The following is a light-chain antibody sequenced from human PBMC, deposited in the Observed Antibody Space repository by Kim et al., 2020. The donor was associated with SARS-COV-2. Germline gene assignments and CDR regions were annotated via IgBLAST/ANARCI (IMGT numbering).Light chain of an antibody. J-gene: IGLJ2*01. CDR3: QACNRSTVD. CDR2: QDN. Sequence: SSELTQPPSVSVSPVQTASISCSGAKLGHKFTFWYKPTPGHSPVLVIYQDNKRPSGFPKRISGSNYGTTATLTIRGTPAMDVASYYCQACNRSTVDVGGG. CDR1: KLGHKF. V-gene: IGLV3-1*01.